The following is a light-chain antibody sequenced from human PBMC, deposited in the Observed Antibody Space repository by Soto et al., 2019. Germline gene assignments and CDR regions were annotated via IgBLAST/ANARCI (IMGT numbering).Light chain of an antibody. CDR2: GAS. CDR1: QSVSSN. V-gene: IGKV3-15*01. J-gene: IGKJ1*01. CDR3: QQYNNWPFWT. Sequence: EIVMTQSPATLSVSPGERATLSCRASQSVSSNLAWYQQKPGQAPRLLIYGASTRATGIPARFSGSGSGTEFTLTISSLQAEEFAVYYCQQYNNWPFWTFGQGTKVEI.